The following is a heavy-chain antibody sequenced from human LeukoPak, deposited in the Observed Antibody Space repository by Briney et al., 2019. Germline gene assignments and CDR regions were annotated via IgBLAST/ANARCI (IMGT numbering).Heavy chain of an antibody. V-gene: IGHV3-23*01. CDR1: GFTFSSYA. CDR2: ISGSGGST. D-gene: IGHD5/OR15-5a*01. Sequence: GGSLRLSCAASGFTFSSYAMSWVRQAPGKGLEWVSAISGSGGSTYYADSVKGRFTISRDNSKNTLYLQMNSLRAEDMAVYYCAKDFAAGLLRLDAFDIWGQGTMVTVSS. CDR3: AKDFAAGLLRLDAFDI. J-gene: IGHJ3*02.